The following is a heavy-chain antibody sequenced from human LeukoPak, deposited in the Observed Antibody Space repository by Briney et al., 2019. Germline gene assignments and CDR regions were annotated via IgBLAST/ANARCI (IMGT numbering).Heavy chain of an antibody. V-gene: IGHV3-74*01. D-gene: IGHD5-24*01. CDR2: INSDGGST. Sequence: GGSLRLSCTASGFTLSSYWMHWVRQAPGKGLVWVSRINSDGGSTSYADSVKGRFTISRDNAKNTLYLQMNGLRAEDTAVYYCARRIQGMAPYYFDYWGQGTLVTVSS. CDR1: GFTLSSYW. CDR3: ARRIQGMAPYYFDY. J-gene: IGHJ4*02.